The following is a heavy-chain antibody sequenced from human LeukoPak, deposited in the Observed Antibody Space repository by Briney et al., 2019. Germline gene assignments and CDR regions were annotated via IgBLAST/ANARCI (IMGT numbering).Heavy chain of an antibody. CDR3: AGGSDRSSLYFDS. V-gene: IGHV3-74*01. CDR2: IDSDGSRI. D-gene: IGHD2-21*01. Sequence: GGSLRLSCAASGFTFSSYWMHWVRQAPGKGLVWVSRIDSDGSRISHGDSVKGRFTISRDNAKNTLYLQMNSLRAEDTAVYYCAGGSDRSSLYFDSWGQGTLVTVSS. CDR1: GFTFSSYW. J-gene: IGHJ4*02.